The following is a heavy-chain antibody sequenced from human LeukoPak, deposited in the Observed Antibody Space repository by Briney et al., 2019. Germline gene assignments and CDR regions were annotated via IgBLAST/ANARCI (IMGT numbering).Heavy chain of an antibody. CDR2: ISSSRSNT. J-gene: IGHJ4*02. D-gene: IGHD6-13*01. CDR1: GLTLCSYS. Sequence: GGPLSLSCAPSGLTLCSYSEHGARHATGKGVEGCSYISSSRSNTNYADSVKGRFTISRDNTKNSLYLQMNSLRAEDTAVYYSARAHHSSSWPHYYFDYWGQGTLVTVSS. V-gene: IGHV3-48*04. CDR3: ARAHHSSSWPHYYFDY.